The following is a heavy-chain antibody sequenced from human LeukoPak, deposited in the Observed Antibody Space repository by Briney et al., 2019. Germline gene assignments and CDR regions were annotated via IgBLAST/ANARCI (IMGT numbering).Heavy chain of an antibody. Sequence: SVTLSLTCAVYGGSFSGYYWSWIRQPPGKGLEWIGCIYYSGSTYYNPSLKSRVTISVDTSKNQFSLKLSSVTAADTAVYYCARTSSGWYYDAFDIWGQGTMVTVSS. CDR2: IYYSGST. D-gene: IGHD6-19*01. CDR3: ARTSSGWYYDAFDI. V-gene: IGHV4-34*01. CDR1: GGSFSGYY. J-gene: IGHJ3*02.